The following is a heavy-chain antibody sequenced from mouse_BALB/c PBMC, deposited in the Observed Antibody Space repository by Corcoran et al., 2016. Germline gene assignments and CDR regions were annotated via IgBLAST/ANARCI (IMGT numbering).Heavy chain of an antibody. J-gene: IGHJ1*01. Sequence: EVQLQQSGAELVKPGASVKLSCTASGFNIKDTYMHWVKQRPEQGLEWIGWIDPANGNTKYDPKCQGKATITADTSSNTAYLQLSSLTSEDTAAYYGANWDWYFDVWGAGTTVTVSS. D-gene: IGHD4-1*01. CDR3: ANWDWYFDV. V-gene: IGHV14-3*02. CDR1: GFNIKDTY. CDR2: IDPANGNT.